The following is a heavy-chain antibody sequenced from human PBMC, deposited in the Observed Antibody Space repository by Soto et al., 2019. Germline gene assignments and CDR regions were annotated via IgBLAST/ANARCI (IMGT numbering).Heavy chain of an antibody. CDR3: ARIPATVVTSSYYYGMDV. CDR1: GYSFTSYW. J-gene: IGHJ6*02. D-gene: IGHD4-17*01. Sequence: GESLKISCKGSGYSFTSYWIGWVRQMPGKGLEWMGIIYPGDSDTRYSPSFQGQVTISADKSISTAYLQWSSLKASDTAMYYCARIPATVVTSSYYYGMDVWGQGTTVTVSS. V-gene: IGHV5-51*01. CDR2: IYPGDSDT.